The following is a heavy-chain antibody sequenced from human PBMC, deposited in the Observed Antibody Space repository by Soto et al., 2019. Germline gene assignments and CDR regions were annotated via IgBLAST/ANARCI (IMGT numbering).Heavy chain of an antibody. CDR1: GDTFTSCS. Sequence: GTPAKLSWKASGDTFTSCSLHWVRQDPGQGLEWMGIINPSGGSTSYAQKFQGRVTMTRDTSTSTVYMELSSLRSEDTAVYYCARAEDSSGWLTFDYWGQGTLVTVSS. CDR3: ARAEDSSGWLTFDY. J-gene: IGHJ4*02. CDR2: INPSGGST. D-gene: IGHD6-19*01. V-gene: IGHV1-46*01.